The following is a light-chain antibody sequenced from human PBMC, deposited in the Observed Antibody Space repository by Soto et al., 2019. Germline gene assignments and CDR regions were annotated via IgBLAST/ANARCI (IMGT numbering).Light chain of an antibody. CDR1: QGVSSN. V-gene: IGKV3-15*01. CDR3: QQYHFWPPLT. CDR2: GAS. J-gene: IGKJ4*01. Sequence: EVVMTQSPATLSVSPGEGATLSCRASQGVSSNLAWYQQRPGQAPRLLIYGASTRATDIPARFTGSGSGTEFTLTISSLQSEDFAVYYCQQYHFWPPLTFGGGTKVEIK.